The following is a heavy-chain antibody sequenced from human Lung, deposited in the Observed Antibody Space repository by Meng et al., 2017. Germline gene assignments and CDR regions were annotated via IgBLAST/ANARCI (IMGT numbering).Heavy chain of an antibody. CDR1: GGSFSDYY. D-gene: IGHD4-11*01. CDR2: INHSGST. J-gene: IGHJ4*02. V-gene: IGHV4-34*01. Sequence: QGPRHQWGAVLLNPSGTLSLTCVVSGGSFSDYYWSWIRQPPGKGLEWIGEINHSGSTNYNPSLESRATISVDTSQNNLSLKLSSVTAADSAVYYCARGPTTMAHDFDYWGQGTLVTVSS. CDR3: ARGPTTMAHDFDY.